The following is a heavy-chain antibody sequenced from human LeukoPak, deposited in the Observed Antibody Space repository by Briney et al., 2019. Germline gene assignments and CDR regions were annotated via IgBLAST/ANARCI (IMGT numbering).Heavy chain of an antibody. J-gene: IGHJ4*02. Sequence: GGSLSLSCAASGFPFSNAWMSWVRQAPGKGLEWVGRIKSKTDGGTTDYAAPVKGRFTISRDDSKNTLYLQMNSLKTEDTAVYYCTTDPYYYDSSGYYYWGQGTLVTVSS. CDR3: TTDPYYYDSSGYYY. CDR2: IKSKTDGGTT. CDR1: GFPFSNAW. D-gene: IGHD3-22*01. V-gene: IGHV3-15*01.